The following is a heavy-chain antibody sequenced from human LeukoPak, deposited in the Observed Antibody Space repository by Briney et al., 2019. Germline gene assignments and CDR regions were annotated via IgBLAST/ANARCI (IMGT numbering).Heavy chain of an antibody. CDR1: GFTFDDYA. D-gene: IGHD4-17*01. Sequence: GGSLRLSCAASGFTFDDYAMHWVRQAPGKGLEWVSSISWNSDSVAYADSVKGRFTISRDNAKNTLSLQMNSLRVEDTALYYCAKDLGYGDYEADFDYWGQGTLVTISS. CDR3: AKDLGYGDYEADFDY. J-gene: IGHJ4*02. CDR2: ISWNSDSV. V-gene: IGHV3-9*01.